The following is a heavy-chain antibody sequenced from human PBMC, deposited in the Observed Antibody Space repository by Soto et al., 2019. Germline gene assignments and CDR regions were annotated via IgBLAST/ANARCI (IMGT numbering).Heavy chain of an antibody. CDR1: GYTFTSYG. CDR2: ISAYNGNT. CDR3: ARDVVRGVITPGYYYGMDV. Sequence: ASVKVSCKASGYTFTSYGISWVRQAPGQGLEWMGWISAYNGNTNYAQKLQGRVTMTTDTSTSTAYMELRSLRSDDTAVYYCARDVVRGVITPGYYYGMDVWGQGTTVTVSS. J-gene: IGHJ6*02. D-gene: IGHD3-10*01. V-gene: IGHV1-18*01.